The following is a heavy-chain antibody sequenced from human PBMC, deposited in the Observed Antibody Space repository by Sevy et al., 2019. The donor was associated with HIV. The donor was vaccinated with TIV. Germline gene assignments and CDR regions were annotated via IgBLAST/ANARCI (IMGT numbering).Heavy chain of an antibody. V-gene: IGHV3-33*01. CDR2: IWYDSSKK. CDR3: VRGGVWRDYSYYYYGMDV. CDR1: GYSFNSSG. J-gene: IGHJ6*02. Sequence: QLGGSLRLSCTASGYSFNSSGMHWVRQAPGKGLEWVAVIWYDSSKKYYGDSVKGRFTISRDNSRNTLFLQMNSLRGEDTAIYYCVRGGVWRDYSYYYYGMDVWGQGTTVTVSS. D-gene: IGHD3-3*01.